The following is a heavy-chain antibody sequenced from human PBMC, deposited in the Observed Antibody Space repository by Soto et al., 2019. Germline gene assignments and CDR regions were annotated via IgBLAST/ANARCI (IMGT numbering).Heavy chain of an antibody. CDR3: GRDVQNDGNYYIDA. V-gene: IGHV3-74*01. Sequence: EVQLVESGGGLVQPGGSLRLSCAASGFPFSGYWMHWVRQAPGKGLVWVSRINSDGSRINYADSVKGRFTISRDNAENTLYLQMNSLTDEDTAVYYWGRDVQNDGNYYIDARGKGTTVTVSS. J-gene: IGHJ6*03. CDR1: GFPFSGYW. CDR2: INSDGSRI.